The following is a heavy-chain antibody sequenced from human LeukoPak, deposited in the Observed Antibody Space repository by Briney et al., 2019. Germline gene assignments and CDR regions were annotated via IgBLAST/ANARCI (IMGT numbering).Heavy chain of an antibody. CDR1: GFTFSSYA. CDR2: ISGSGGST. D-gene: IGHD4-23*01. J-gene: IGHJ4*02. V-gene: IGHV3-23*01. CDR3: AKDYGGNPGLVY. Sequence: QTGGSLRLSCAASGFTFSSYAMSWVRQAPEKGLEWVSAISGSGGSTYYADSVKGRFTISRDNSKNTLYLQMNSLRAEDTAVYYCAKDYGGNPGLVYWGQGTLVTVSS.